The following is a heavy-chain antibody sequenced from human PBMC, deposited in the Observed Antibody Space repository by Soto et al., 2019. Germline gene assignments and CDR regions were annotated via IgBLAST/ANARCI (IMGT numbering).Heavy chain of an antibody. Sequence: GGALRLSCAATGFTFSSYGMHWVRQAADKGLEWVAVIWYDGSNKYYAASVKGRFTISRDNSKNTLHLQMTSLRAEDTAVYYWASEGEWYRNAFDIWGQGTMVTV. CDR1: GFTFSSYG. CDR2: IWYDGSNK. V-gene: IGHV3-33*01. CDR3: ASEGEWYRNAFDI. J-gene: IGHJ3*02. D-gene: IGHD3-16*01.